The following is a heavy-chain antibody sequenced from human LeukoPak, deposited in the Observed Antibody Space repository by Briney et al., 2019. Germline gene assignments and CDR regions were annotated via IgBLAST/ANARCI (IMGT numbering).Heavy chain of an antibody. CDR3: AKDRLQERGARSPNYFDY. CDR1: GFTFSNYA. CDR2: ISGSSGLT. Sequence: GGSLRLSCAASGFTFSNYAMSWVRQAPGRGLEWVSAISGSSGLTYYADSVKGRFTISRDNSKNTLFLQMNSLRAEDTAVYYCAKDRLQERGARSPNYFDYWGQGTLVTVSS. J-gene: IGHJ4*02. D-gene: IGHD1-26*01. V-gene: IGHV3-23*01.